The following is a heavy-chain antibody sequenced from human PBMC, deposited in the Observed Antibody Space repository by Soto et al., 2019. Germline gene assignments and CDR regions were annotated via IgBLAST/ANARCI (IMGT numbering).Heavy chain of an antibody. CDR1: GGSISSGDYY. J-gene: IGHJ6*02. CDR3: ARDSYCTNGVCSSSGGMDV. Sequence: QVQLQESGPGLVKPSQTLSLTCTVSGGSISSGDYYWSWIRQPPGKGLEWIGYIYYSVSTYYNPSLKRRVTISVDTAKNQFSLKLSCVTAADTAVYYCARDSYCTNGVCSSSGGMDVWGQGTTVTVSS. D-gene: IGHD2-8*01. V-gene: IGHV4-30-4*01. CDR2: IYYSVST.